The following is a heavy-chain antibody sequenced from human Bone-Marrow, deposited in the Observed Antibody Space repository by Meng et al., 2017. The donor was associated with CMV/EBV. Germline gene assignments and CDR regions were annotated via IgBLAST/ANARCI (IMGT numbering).Heavy chain of an antibody. CDR3: ARGAVDDSSGYYHPLGY. CDR1: GGSFSGYY. Sequence: SETLSLTCAVYGGSFSGYYWSWIRQPPGKGLEWIGEINHSGSTNYNPSLKSRVTISVDTSKNQFSLKLSSVTAADTAMYYCARGAVDDSSGYYHPLGYWGQGMLVTVSS. CDR2: INHSGST. V-gene: IGHV4-34*01. D-gene: IGHD3-22*01. J-gene: IGHJ4*02.